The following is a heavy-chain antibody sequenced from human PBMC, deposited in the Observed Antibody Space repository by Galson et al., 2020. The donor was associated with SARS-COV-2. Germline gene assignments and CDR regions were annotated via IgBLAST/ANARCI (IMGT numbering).Heavy chain of an antibody. Sequence: GEALKISCGAPGCNLSVYAMNLVRQAPARGLEWVSGISRSGNTTYYADPVKGRFTISRDNSNNTLFLQMDTLRAEDTAKYYCARARTTKKLAVANTWGQGTQVTVSS. CDR1: GCNLSVYA. V-gene: IGHV3-23*01. CDR3: ARARTTKKLAVANT. D-gene: IGHD6-19*01. J-gene: IGHJ4*02. CDR2: ISRSGNTT.